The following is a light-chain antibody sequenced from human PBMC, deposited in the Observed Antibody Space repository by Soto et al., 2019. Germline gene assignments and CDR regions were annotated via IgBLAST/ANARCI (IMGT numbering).Light chain of an antibody. CDR2: AAS. V-gene: IGKV1-12*01. CDR3: QKVNDIPLT. Sequence: IQMTQSPSSVSASIGDRVTLTCRASQDVRTWLAWYQQKPGRAPKLLIHAASRLQSGVPSRFSGSGSGTDFTLTISNLQPVDLGTYYCQKVNDIPLTFGPGSKVGIX. J-gene: IGKJ3*01. CDR1: QDVRTW.